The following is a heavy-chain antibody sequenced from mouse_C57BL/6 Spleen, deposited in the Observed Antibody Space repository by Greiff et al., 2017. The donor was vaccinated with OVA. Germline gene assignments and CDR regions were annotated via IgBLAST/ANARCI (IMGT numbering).Heavy chain of an antibody. CDR2: INPSNGGT. D-gene: IGHD3-2*02. CDR1: GYTFTSYW. V-gene: IGHV1-53*01. J-gene: IGHJ4*01. CDR3: AREEAAQATFPPYYAMDY. Sequence: QVQLQQPGTELVKPGASVKLSCKASGYTFTSYWMHWVKQRPGQGLEWIGNINPSNGGTNYNEKFKSKATLTVDKSSSTAYMQLSSLTSEDSAVYYCAREEAAQATFPPYYAMDYWGQGTSVTVSS.